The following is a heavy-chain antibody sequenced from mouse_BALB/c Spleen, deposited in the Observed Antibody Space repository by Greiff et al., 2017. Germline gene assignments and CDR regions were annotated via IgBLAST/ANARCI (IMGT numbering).Heavy chain of an antibody. J-gene: IGHJ4*01. V-gene: IGHV1-14*01. CDR2: INPYNDGT. Sequence: EVKLMESGPELVKPGASVKMSCKASGYTFTSYVMHWVKQKPGQGLEWIGYINPYNDGTKYNEKFKGKATLTSDKSSSTAYMELSSLTSEDSAVYFCARYYGYLYYAMDYWGQGTSGTVSS. CDR3: ARYYGYLYYAMDY. D-gene: IGHD2-2*01. CDR1: GYTFTSYV.